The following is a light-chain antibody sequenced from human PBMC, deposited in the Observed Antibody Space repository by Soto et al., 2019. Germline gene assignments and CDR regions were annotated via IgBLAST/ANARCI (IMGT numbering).Light chain of an antibody. CDR3: SSYTTSTSFIL. Sequence: QSVLTQPASVSGSPGQSITISCTGTSSDIGNYDFVSWYQQVPGTAPKAMIYEVSSRPSGVSNRFSGSKSGNTASLTISGLHADDEAYYYCSSYTTSTSFILFGGGTKLTVL. V-gene: IGLV2-14*01. J-gene: IGLJ2*01. CDR1: SSDIGNYDF. CDR2: EVS.